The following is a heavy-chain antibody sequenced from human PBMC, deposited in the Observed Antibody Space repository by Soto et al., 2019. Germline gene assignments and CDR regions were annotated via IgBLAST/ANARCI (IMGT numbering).Heavy chain of an antibody. V-gene: IGHV4-31*03. CDR1: GASISSGGSY. D-gene: IGHD3-16*01. Sequence: SETLSLTCTVSGASISSGGSYWSWIRQHPGKALEWIGYIHYSGNTYYNPSLQSRLTISVDTSKNQFSLKLSSVTAADTAVYYCARAISTRGNGMDVWGQGTRVTVSS. CDR2: IHYSGNT. J-gene: IGHJ6*02. CDR3: ARAISTRGNGMDV.